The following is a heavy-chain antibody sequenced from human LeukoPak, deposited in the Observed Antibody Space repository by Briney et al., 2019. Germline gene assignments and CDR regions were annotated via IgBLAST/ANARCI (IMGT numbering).Heavy chain of an antibody. V-gene: IGHV4-30-2*01. D-gene: IGHD6-19*01. CDR1: GGSISSGGYY. CDR3: ASAPPKQRLATGGAFDI. J-gene: IGHJ3*02. CDR2: IYHSGST. Sequence: SETLSLTCTVSGGSISSGGYYWSWIRQPPGKGLEWIGYIYHSGSTYYNPSLKSRVTISVDRSKNQFSLKLSSVTAADTAVYYCASAPPKQRLATGGAFDIWGQGTMVTVSS.